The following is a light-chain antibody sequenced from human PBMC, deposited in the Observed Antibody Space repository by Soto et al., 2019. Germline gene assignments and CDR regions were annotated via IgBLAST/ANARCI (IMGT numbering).Light chain of an antibody. CDR3: LLYYGSTHV. J-gene: IGLJ1*01. Sequence: QAVVTHDPSLTVSPGGTVTLTCASSTGAVTSGFYPNWFQQKPGQAPRPLIYSSISKHSWTPARFSGSLIGGKAVLTLSSVQPEDEADYYCLLYYGSTHVFGTGTKVTVL. CDR1: TGAVTSGFY. CDR2: SSI. V-gene: IGLV7-43*01.